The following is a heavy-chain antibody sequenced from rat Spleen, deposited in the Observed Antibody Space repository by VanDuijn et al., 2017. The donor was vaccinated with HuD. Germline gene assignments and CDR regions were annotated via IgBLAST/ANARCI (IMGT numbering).Heavy chain of an antibody. V-gene: IGHV2S8*01. CDR2: ISTGGYT. Sequence: QVQLKESGPGLVQPSQTLSLTCTVSGSSLNNYGVIWVRQPLGKGLVWIATISTGGYTYYNVPLKSRLSISRDTSKSQVFLKMNSLQTEDTAIYYCTRDRLKWFDYWGQGVMVTVSS. J-gene: IGHJ2*01. CDR1: GSSLNNYG. CDR3: TRDRLKWFDY. D-gene: IGHD1-1*01.